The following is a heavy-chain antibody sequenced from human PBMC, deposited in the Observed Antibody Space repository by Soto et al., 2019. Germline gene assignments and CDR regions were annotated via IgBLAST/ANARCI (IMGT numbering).Heavy chain of an antibody. J-gene: IGHJ6*02. V-gene: IGHV4-59*12. Sequence: SETLSLTCTVSGGSISSYYWSWIRQPPGKGLEWIGYIYYSGSTNYNPSLKSRVTISVDTSKNQFSLRLSSVTDADTAVYYCAGDSSSSSGMDVWGRGTTVTVSS. CDR1: GGSISSYY. CDR2: IYYSGST. D-gene: IGHD6-6*01. CDR3: AGDSSSSSGMDV.